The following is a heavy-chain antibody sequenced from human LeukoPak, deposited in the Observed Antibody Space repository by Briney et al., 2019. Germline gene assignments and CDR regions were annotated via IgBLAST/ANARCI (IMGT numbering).Heavy chain of an antibody. CDR2: IYYSGST. D-gene: IGHD1-1*01. Sequence: SETLSLTCAVSGGSIRSSSYYWGWIRQPPGKGLEWIGSIYYSGSTYYNPSLKSRVTISVDTSKNQFSLKLSSVTAADTAVYYCARQARVQLERLALNYWGQGTLVTVSS. J-gene: IGHJ4*02. V-gene: IGHV4-39*01. CDR1: GGSIRSSSYY. CDR3: ARQARVQLERLALNY.